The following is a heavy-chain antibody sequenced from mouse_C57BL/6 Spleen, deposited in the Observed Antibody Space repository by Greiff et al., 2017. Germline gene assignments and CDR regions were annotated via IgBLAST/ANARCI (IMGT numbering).Heavy chain of an antibody. CDR2: IYPGDGVT. J-gene: IGHJ3*01. V-gene: IGHV1-82*01. CDR3: ARFYSKMGLAY. CDR1: GYAFSSSW. D-gene: IGHD2-5*01. Sequence: QVQLQQSGPELVKPGASVKISCKASGYAFSSSWMNWVKQRPGKGLEWIGRIYPGDGVTNYNGKFKGKATLTADKSSSTAYMQLSSLTSEDSAVYFCARFYSKMGLAYWGQGTLVTVSA.